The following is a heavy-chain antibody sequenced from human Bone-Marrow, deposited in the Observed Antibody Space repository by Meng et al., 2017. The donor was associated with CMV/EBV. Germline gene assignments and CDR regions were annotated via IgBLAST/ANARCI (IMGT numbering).Heavy chain of an antibody. Sequence: SETLSLTCTVSGYSISSGYYWGWIRQPTGKGLEGIGNVYYTGSTNYNPSLKSLVTISLDTSKNQLSLKLNSLTTADTAVYFGARGSSCVNGVCYDDHNYFGPWGQGTLVTVSS. D-gene: IGHD2-8*01. CDR2: VYYTGST. CDR1: GYSISSGYY. CDR3: ARGSSCVNGVCYDDHNYFGP. V-gene: IGHV4-38-2*02. J-gene: IGHJ5*02.